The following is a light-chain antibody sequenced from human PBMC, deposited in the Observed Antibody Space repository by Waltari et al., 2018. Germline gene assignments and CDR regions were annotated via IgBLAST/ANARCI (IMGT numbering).Light chain of an antibody. CDR1: QNIRSY. V-gene: IGKV1-39*01. CDR2: GAS. CDR3: QQDNTDSVT. Sequence: DIQLTQSPSSLSASEGDRVTITCRASQNIRSYLDWYQQSPGKAPKLLIYGASSLQSGIPSRFSGSGYGTEFTLTISSLQPDDLTTYYCQQDNTDSVTFGGGTKVEIK. J-gene: IGKJ4*01.